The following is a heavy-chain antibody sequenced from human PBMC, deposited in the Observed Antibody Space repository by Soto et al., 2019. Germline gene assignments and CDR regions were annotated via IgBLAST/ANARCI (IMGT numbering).Heavy chain of an antibody. V-gene: IGHV4-31*03. J-gene: IGHJ5*02. CDR3: ARSVFP. CDR1: GGSVNIGTYY. CDR2: IYYSGST. Sequence: PSETLSLTCTVAGGSVNIGTYYWSWIRQPPGKGLEWIGYIYYSGSTYYNPSLKSRVTISVDTPKNQFSLKLSSVTAADTAVYYCARSVFPWGQGTLVTVSS.